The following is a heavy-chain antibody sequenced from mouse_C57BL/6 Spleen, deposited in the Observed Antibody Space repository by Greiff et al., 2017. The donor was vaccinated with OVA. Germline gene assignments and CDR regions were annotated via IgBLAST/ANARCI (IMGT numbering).Heavy chain of an antibody. CDR2: IDPSDSYT. J-gene: IGHJ4*01. D-gene: IGHD1-2*01. CDR1: GYTFTSYW. V-gene: IGHV1-50*01. Sequence: VQLQQPGAELVKPGASVKLSCKASGYTFTSYWMQWVKQRPGQGLEWIGEIDPSDSYTNYNQKFKGKATLTVDTSSSTAYMQLSSLTSEDSAVYYCARQNYGQRTYAMDYWGQGTSVTVSS. CDR3: ARQNYGQRTYAMDY.